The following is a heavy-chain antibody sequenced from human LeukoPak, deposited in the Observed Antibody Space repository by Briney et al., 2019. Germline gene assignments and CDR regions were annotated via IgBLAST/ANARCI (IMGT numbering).Heavy chain of an antibody. CDR1: GYTFTSYA. Sequence: ASVKVSCKASGYTFTSYAMHWVRQAPGQRLEWMGWINAGNGNTKYSQKFQGRVTITRDTSASTAYMELSSLRSEDTAVYYCATDRGLYSGYSVMDYWGQGTLVTVSS. CDR3: ATDRGLYSGYSVMDY. D-gene: IGHD5-12*01. J-gene: IGHJ4*02. V-gene: IGHV1-3*01. CDR2: INAGNGNT.